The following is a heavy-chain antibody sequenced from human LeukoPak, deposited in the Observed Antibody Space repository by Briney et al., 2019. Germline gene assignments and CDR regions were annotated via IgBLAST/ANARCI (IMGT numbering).Heavy chain of an antibody. V-gene: IGHV3-21*01. CDR1: GFSFSSYW. Sequence: GGSLRLSCAASGFSFSSYWMSWVRQAPGKGLEWVSSISSSSSYIYYADSVKGRFTISRDNAKNSLYLQMNSLRAEDTAVYYCARDQVRSIPFDYWGQGTLVTVSS. J-gene: IGHJ4*02. CDR3: ARDQVRSIPFDY. D-gene: IGHD3-3*02. CDR2: ISSSSSYI.